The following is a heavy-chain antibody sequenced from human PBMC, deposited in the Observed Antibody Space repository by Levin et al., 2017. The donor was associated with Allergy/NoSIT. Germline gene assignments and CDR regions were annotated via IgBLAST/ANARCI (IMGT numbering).Heavy chain of an antibody. J-gene: IGHJ4*02. CDR1: GGSINSGSYY. CDR3: ARDRSDFLTGYYAHHFDY. D-gene: IGHD3-9*01. Sequence: SQTLSLTCTVSGGSINSGSYYWSWIRQPAGKGLEWIGCIYTSGSTDYNPSLKSRVSISIDTSKNQFSLRLSSVTAADTAVYYCARDRSDFLTGYYAHHFDYWGQGTLVTVSS. V-gene: IGHV4-61*02. CDR2: IYTSGST.